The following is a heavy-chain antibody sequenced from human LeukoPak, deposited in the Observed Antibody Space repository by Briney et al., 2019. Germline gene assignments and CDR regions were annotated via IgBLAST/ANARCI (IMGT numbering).Heavy chain of an antibody. D-gene: IGHD5-24*01. J-gene: IGHJ4*02. V-gene: IGHV4-59*01. CDR3: ARAAWGDGYNY. Sequence: SETLSLTCTVSGGSISSYYWSWIRQPPGKGLEWIGYIYYSGSTNYNPSLKSRVTISVDTSKNQFSLKLSSVTAADTAVYYCARAAWGDGYNYWGQGTLVTVSS. CDR1: GGSISSYY. CDR2: IYYSGST.